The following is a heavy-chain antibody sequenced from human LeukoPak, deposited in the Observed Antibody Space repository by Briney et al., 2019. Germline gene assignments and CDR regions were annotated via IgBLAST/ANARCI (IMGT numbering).Heavy chain of an antibody. V-gene: IGHV3-21*04. CDR2: IGGSGGDI. CDR3: AGTHPGYSGAFDY. CDR1: GFTFSTYT. Sequence: GGSLRLSCAASGFTFSTYTMYWVRQPPGKGLEWVSIIGGSGGDIHYADSVKGRFTISRDNAKNSLYLQMNSLRAEDTAVYYCAGTHPGYSGAFDYWGQGTLVTVSS. D-gene: IGHD5-12*01. J-gene: IGHJ4*02.